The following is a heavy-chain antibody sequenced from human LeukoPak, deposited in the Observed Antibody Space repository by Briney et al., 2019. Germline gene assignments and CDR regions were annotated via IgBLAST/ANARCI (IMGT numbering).Heavy chain of an antibody. CDR1: GGSISSYY. CDR2: IYYSGST. CDR3: ARRVGRGVYFDY. D-gene: IGHD2-2*01. V-gene: IGHV4-59*01. Sequence: SETLSLTCTVSGGSISSYYWSWIRQPPGKGLEWIGYIYYSGSTNYNPSLKSRVTISVDTSKNQFSLKLSSVTAADTAVYYCARRVGRGVYFDYWGQGTLVTVSS. J-gene: IGHJ4*02.